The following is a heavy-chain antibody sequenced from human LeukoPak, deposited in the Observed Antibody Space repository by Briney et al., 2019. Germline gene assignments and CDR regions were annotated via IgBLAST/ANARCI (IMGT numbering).Heavy chain of an antibody. Sequence: PGGSLRLSCAASGFTFSSYWMHWVRQAPGKGLVWVSRINSDGSSTSYADSVKGRFTISRDNAKNTLYLQMNSLRAEDTAVYYCARGHVRGVFYGMDVWGQGTTVTVSS. CDR1: GFTFSSYW. J-gene: IGHJ6*02. CDR2: INSDGSST. CDR3: ARGHVRGVFYGMDV. V-gene: IGHV3-74*01. D-gene: IGHD3-10*02.